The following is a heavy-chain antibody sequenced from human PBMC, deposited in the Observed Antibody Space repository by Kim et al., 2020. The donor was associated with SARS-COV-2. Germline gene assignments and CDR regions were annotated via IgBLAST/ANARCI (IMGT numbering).Heavy chain of an antibody. CDR1: CASTSSYY. Sequence: SETLSLTCPPACASTSSYYCRWIRQPPGKGLEWLGYIYYSGSTAHNPSLKTRVTISWDTSKNQFSLDLTSVTDADTAVYYCARSEGRASWQQVDYWGPGILVTVSS. D-gene: IGHD2-2*01. V-gene: IGHV4-59*01. CDR3: ARSEGRASWQQVDY. CDR2: IYYSGST. J-gene: IGHJ4*02.